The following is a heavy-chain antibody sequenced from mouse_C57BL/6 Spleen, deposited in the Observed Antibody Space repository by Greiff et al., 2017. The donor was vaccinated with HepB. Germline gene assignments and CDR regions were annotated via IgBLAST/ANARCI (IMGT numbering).Heavy chain of an antibody. CDR3: ARSWPHDCHVGY. CDR1: GYTFTSYW. Sequence: QVQLQQPGAELVKPGASVKMSCKASGYTFTSYWMQWVKQRPGHGLEWIGIIYPNSGSTNYNEKFKSKATLTVDKSSSTAYMQLSSLTSEDSAVYYCARSWPHDCHVGYWGQGTTVTVAS. CDR2: IYPNSGST. J-gene: IGHJ2*01. V-gene: IGHV1-64*01.